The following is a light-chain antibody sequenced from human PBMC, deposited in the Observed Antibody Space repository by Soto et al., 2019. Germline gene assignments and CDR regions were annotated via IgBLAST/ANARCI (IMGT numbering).Light chain of an antibody. CDR2: SNN. V-gene: IGLV1-44*01. CDR3: CSYTSSSIRV. J-gene: IGLJ3*02. CDR1: SSNIGSNT. Sequence: QSVLTQPPSASGTPGQRVTISCSGSSSNIGSNTVNWYQQLPGTAPKLLIYSNNQRPSGVPDRFSGSKSGNTASLTISGLQADDEADYYCCSYTSSSIRVFGGGTKLTVL.